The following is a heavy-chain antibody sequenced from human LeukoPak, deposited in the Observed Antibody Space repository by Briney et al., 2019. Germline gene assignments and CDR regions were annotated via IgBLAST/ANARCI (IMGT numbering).Heavy chain of an antibody. CDR1: GFTFSPYP. V-gene: IGHV3-21*01. CDR3: ASPGVLCSGGSCFDY. CDR2: ISSSSDYI. Sequence: GGSLRFSCAASGFTFSPYPMNWARQAPGKGLDWVSSISSSSDYINYADSLRGRFTISRDNARNSVYLQMNSLRAEDTAVYYCASPGVLCSGGSCFDYWGQGTLVTVSS. J-gene: IGHJ4*02. D-gene: IGHD2-15*01.